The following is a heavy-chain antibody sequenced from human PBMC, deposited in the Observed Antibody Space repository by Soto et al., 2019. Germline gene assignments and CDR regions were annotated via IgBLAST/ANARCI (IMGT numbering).Heavy chain of an antibody. D-gene: IGHD2-15*01. V-gene: IGHV4-59*01. CDR2: VFYSGST. CDR3: AKEICDPNGCYGRWLDP. J-gene: IGHJ5*02. CDR1: GGSMSSFY. Sequence: VQLQESGPGLAKPSETLSLTCTGSGGSMSSFYWSWIRQPPGKGLEWIGNVFYSGSTIYNPSLKSSVTISVDTSKSQFSLKLSSVTAADTAVYYCAKEICDPNGCYGRWLDPWGQGTLVTVSS.